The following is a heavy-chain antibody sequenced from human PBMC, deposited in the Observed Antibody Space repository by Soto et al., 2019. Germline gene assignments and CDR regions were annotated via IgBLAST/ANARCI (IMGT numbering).Heavy chain of an antibody. J-gene: IGHJ4*02. Sequence: QVQLQQWGAGLLKPSETLSLTCAVYGGSFSGYYWSWIRQPPGKGLEWIGEINHSGSTNYNPSLKSRVTISVDTSKNQFSLKLSSVTAADTAVYYCARVGSSSWSFFDYWGQGTLVTVSS. CDR1: GGSFSGYY. CDR3: ARVGSSSWSFFDY. D-gene: IGHD6-13*01. V-gene: IGHV4-34*01. CDR2: INHSGST.